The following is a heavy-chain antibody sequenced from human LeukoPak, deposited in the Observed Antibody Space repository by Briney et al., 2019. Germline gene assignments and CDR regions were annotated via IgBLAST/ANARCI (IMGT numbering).Heavy chain of an antibody. CDR2: IYYSGST. D-gene: IGHD3-3*01. V-gene: IGHV4-59*01. Sequence: SETLPLTXTVSGGSISSYYWSWIRQPPGKGLEWIGYIYYSGSTNYNPSLKSRVTISVDTSKNQFSLKLSSVTAADTAVYYCARGSGKIFDYWGQGTLVTVSS. J-gene: IGHJ4*02. CDR1: GGSISSYY. CDR3: ARGSGKIFDY.